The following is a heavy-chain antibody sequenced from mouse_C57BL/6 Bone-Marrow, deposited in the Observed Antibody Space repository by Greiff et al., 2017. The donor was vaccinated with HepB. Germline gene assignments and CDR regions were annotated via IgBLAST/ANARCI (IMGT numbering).Heavy chain of an antibody. V-gene: IGHV1-85*01. CDR1: GYTFTSYD. CDR2: IYPRDGST. D-gene: IGHD1-1*01. Sequence: VKLMESGPELVKPGASVKLSCKASGYTFTSYDINWVKQRPGQGLEWIGWIYPRDGSTKYNEKFKGKATLTVDTSSSTAYMELHSLTSEDSAVYFCALIYYYGSSYVGYWYFDVWGTGTTVTVSS. CDR3: ALIYYYGSSYVGYWYFDV. J-gene: IGHJ1*03.